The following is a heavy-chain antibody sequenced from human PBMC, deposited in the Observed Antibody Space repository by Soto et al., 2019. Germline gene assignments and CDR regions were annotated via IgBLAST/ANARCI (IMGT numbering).Heavy chain of an antibody. J-gene: IGHJ5*02. CDR3: AGVWIRRDISPRYWFDP. CDR2: IKQDGSEK. V-gene: IGHV3-7*03. CDR1: GFTFSSYW. D-gene: IGHD5-12*01. Sequence: GGSLRLSCAASGFTFSSYWMSWVRQAPGKGLEWVANIKQDGSEKYYVDSVKGRFTISRDNAKNSLYLQMNSLRAEDTAVYYCAGVWIRRDISPRYWFDPWGQGTLVTVSS.